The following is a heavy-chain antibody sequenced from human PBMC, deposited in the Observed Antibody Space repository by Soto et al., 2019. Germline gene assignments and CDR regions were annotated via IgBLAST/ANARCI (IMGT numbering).Heavy chain of an antibody. J-gene: IGHJ4*02. Sequence: QVQLQALGPGLVKPSGTLSLTCAVAGDSISDNWWGWVRQAPGKGLEWIGDLYHSGTAYYNPSLKGRVIILVDKAASQISLTLSSVTAADTAVYYCARHVAVPRTRGFDYWGQGALVAVSS. CDR2: LYHSGTA. D-gene: IGHD2-15*01. V-gene: IGHV4-4*02. CDR3: ARHVAVPRTRGFDY. CDR1: GDSISDNW.